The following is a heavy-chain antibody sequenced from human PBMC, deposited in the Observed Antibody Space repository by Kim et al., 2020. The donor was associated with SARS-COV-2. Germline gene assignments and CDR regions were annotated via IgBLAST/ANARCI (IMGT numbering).Heavy chain of an antibody. D-gene: IGHD6-13*01. CDR1: GGSFSGYY. V-gene: IGHV4-34*01. CDR3: ARGRGIAAAGILLYSYYYGMDV. CDR2: INHSGST. Sequence: SETLSLTCAVYGGSFSGYYWSWIRQPPGKGLEWMGEINHSGSTNYNPSLKSRVTISVDTSKNQFSLKLSSVTAADTAVYYCARGRGIAAAGILLYSYYYGMDVWGQGTPVTVSS. J-gene: IGHJ6*02.